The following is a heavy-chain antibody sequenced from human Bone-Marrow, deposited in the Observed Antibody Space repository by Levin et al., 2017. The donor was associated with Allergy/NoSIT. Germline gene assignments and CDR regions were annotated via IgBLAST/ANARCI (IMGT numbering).Heavy chain of an antibody. J-gene: IGHJ4*02. D-gene: IGHD6-19*01. V-gene: IGHV3-7*03. CDR3: AKAIGYSSGWADY. Sequence: PGGSLRLSCVASGFSSDTFWMNWVRQAPGKGLEWVANINQLGSERYYLGSVRGRFTISRDNSRNTLYLQMNSLRAEDTAVYYCAKAIGYSSGWADYWGQGTPVTVSS. CDR1: GFSSDTFW. CDR2: INQLGSER.